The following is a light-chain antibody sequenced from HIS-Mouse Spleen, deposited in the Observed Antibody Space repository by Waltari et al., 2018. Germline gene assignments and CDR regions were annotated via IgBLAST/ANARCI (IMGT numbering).Light chain of an antibody. CDR1: KIGRKS. CDR3: QVWDSSSDHVV. J-gene: IGLJ2*01. Sequence: SYLLTQPPSASGAPGKTARLPLGGNKIGRKSGTRYQQKPGQAPVLVVYDDSDRPSGIPERFSGSNSGNTATLTIRRVEAGDEADYYCQVWDSSSDHVVFGGGTKLTVL. V-gene: IGLV3-21*03. CDR2: DDS.